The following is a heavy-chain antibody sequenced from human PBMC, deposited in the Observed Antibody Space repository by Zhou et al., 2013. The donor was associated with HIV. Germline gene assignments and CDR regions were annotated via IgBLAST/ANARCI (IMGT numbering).Heavy chain of an antibody. CDR3: VREAGPVDFDY. D-gene: IGHD2-2*01. J-gene: IGHJ4*02. CDR2: INPQTGGT. V-gene: IGHV1-2*02. CDR1: GYPFTNYY. Sequence: VQLVQSGSEVKTPGASVKVSCTTSGYPFTNYYTHWVRQAPGQALEWIGWINPQTGGTNYAQKFHDRVTVTTDTSANTAYMELSGLTSDDTAVYFCVREAGPVDFDYWGQGTLVTVSS.